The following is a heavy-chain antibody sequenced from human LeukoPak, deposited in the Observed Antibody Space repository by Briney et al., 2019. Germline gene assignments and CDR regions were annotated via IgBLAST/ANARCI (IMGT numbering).Heavy chain of an antibody. V-gene: IGHV1-18*01. CDR3: ARGIPAAESYYMDV. CDR2: ISVYNGNA. J-gene: IGHJ6*03. Sequence: ASVKVSCKTSGYTFMNYAISWVRQAPGQGLEWMGWISVYNGNANYAQKLQGRVTMTVATATNTAYMELRTLKSDDTAVYYCARGIPAAESYYMDVWGKGTTVTVSS. CDR1: GYTFMNYA. D-gene: IGHD6-13*01.